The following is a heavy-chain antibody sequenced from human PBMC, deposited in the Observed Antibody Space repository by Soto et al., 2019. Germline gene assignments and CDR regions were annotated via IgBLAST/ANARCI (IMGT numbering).Heavy chain of an antibody. CDR2: IYYSGRT. CDR1: GESISSSSYY. Sequence: SETLSLTCIVSGESISSSSYYWGWIRQPPWKGLEWIGSIYYSGRTYYNPSFKSRVTISIDTSKNQFSLKLSSVTATDTAVYYCARQRTTVVTQAYFDHWGQGALVTV. V-gene: IGHV4-39*01. J-gene: IGHJ4*02. D-gene: IGHD2-21*02. CDR3: ARQRTTVVTQAYFDH.